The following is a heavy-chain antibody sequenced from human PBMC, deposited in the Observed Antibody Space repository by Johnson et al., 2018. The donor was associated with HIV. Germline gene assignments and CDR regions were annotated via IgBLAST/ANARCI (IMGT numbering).Heavy chain of an antibody. J-gene: IGHJ3*02. CDR1: GFTFSSYW. CDR2: ISSSGGTI. D-gene: IGHD3-22*01. V-gene: IGHV3-11*04. CDR3: ARDRGYWDAFDI. Sequence: QVQLVESGGGLVQPGGSLRLSCAASGFTFSSYWMSWIRQTPGKGLEWVSYISSSGGTIYYADSVKGRFSISRDNAKNSLYLQMNSLRAEDTAVYYCARDRGYWDAFDIWGQGTMVIVSS.